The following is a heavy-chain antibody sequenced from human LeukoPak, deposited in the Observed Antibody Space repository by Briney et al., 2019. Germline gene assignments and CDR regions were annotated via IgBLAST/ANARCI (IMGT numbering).Heavy chain of an antibody. V-gene: IGHV5-51*01. CDR1: GYSFPTFW. J-gene: IGHJ3*02. CDR3: ARYAGVHRPFDI. Sequence: GESLKISCTGSGYSFPTFWIGWVRQLPGKGLEWMGLIYPDDSDTTYSPSFQGQVTISADKSISSAYLRWGSLKASDTAMYYCARYAGVHRPFDIWGQGTMVTVSS. CDR2: IYPDDSDT. D-gene: IGHD3-3*01.